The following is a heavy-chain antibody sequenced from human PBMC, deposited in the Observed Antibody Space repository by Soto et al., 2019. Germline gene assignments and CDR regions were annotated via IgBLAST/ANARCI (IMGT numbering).Heavy chain of an antibody. CDR1: GYTFTSYD. V-gene: IGHV1-8*01. Sequence: GASVKVSCKASGYTFTSYDINWVRQATGQRREWMGWMNPNSGNTGYAQKFQGRVTMTRNTSISTAYMELSSLRSEDTAVYYCARIRMDIVVVPAASEALVRYYYYYYMEVWGKGTTVTVSS. J-gene: IGHJ6*03. CDR2: MNPNSGNT. D-gene: IGHD2-2*03. CDR3: ARIRMDIVVVPAASEALVRYYYYYYMEV.